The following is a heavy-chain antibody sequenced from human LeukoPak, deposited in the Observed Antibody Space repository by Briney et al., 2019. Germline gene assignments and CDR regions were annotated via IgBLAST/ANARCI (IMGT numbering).Heavy chain of an antibody. CDR1: GFTVSSDY. CDR2: IYSGGST. D-gene: IGHD5-18*01. CDR3: ARGRYSYGLDY. V-gene: IGHV3-53*01. Sequence: PGGSLRLSCAASGFTVSSDYMSWVRQAPGKGLEWVSVIYSGGSTYYADSVKGRFTISRDNSKNTLYLQMNSLRAEDTAVYYCARGRYSYGLDYWGQGTLVTVSS. J-gene: IGHJ4*02.